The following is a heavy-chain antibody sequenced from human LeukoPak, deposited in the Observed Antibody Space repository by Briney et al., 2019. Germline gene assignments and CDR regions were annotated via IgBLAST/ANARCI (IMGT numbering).Heavy chain of an antibody. CDR2: IYTSGST. D-gene: IGHD6-6*01. CDR3: ASMSRAIAARRGDY. Sequence: SQTLSLTCTVSGGSISSGSYYWSWIRQPAGKGLEWIGRIYTSGSTNYNPSLKSRVTISVDTSKNQFSLKLSSVTAADTAVYYCASMSRAIAARRGDYWGQGTLVTVFS. J-gene: IGHJ4*02. CDR1: GGSISSGSYY. V-gene: IGHV4-61*02.